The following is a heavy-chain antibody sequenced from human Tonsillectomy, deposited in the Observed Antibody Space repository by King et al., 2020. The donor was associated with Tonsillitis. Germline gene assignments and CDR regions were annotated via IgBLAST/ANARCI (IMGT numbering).Heavy chain of an antibody. CDR1: GFTFSSYG. V-gene: IGHV3-33*05. D-gene: IGHD3-16*01. CDR2: ISYDGSNK. J-gene: IGHJ6*02. Sequence: QVQLVESGGGVVQPGRSLRLSCAASGFTFSSYGMHWVRQAPGKGLEWVAVISYDGSNKYYADSVKGRFTISRDNSKNTLYLQMNSLRAEDTAVYYCARVSQTRGSYTPFYYGMDVWGQGTTVTVSS. CDR3: ARVSQTRGSYTPFYYGMDV.